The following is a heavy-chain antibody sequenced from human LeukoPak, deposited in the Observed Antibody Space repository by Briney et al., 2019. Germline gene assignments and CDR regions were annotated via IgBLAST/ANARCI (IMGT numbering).Heavy chain of an antibody. D-gene: IGHD1-26*01. Sequence: GGSLRLSCAASGFTFSSYSMNWVRQAPGKGLEWVSYISSSSSTIYYADSVKGRFTISRDNAKNSLYLQMNSLRAEDTAVYYCARDLSGSYPNYYYYMDVWGKGTTVTVSS. J-gene: IGHJ6*03. CDR3: ARDLSGSYPNYYYYMDV. CDR1: GFTFSSYS. CDR2: ISSSSSTI. V-gene: IGHV3-48*01.